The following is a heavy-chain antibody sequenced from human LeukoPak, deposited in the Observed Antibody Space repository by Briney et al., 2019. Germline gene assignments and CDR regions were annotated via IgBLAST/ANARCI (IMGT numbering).Heavy chain of an antibody. J-gene: IGHJ1*01. CDR2: IFYSGST. D-gene: IGHD3-22*01. CDR3: ARGNSYYDSSDYFPWESFQH. V-gene: IGHV4-59*01. CDR1: GGSISTYY. Sequence: SETLSLTCTVSGGSISTYYWSWIRQPPGKGLEWIGYIFYSGSTNYNPSLKSRVTISVDTSKNQFSLNPSSVTAADTAVYYCARGNSYYDSSDYFPWESFQHWGQGTLVTVSS.